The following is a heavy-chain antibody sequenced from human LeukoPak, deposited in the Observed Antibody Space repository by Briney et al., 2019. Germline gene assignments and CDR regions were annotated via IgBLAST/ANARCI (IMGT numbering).Heavy chain of an antibody. V-gene: IGHV4-39*01. CDR1: GGSISSSSYY. D-gene: IGHD2-15*01. CDR3: ARLMCSGGSWSGDN. CDR2: IYYSGST. J-gene: IGHJ4*02. Sequence: PAENLSLTCTVSGGSISSSSYYWGWIRQPPGKGLEWIGGIYYSGSTYYNPSLKSRVTISVDTSKKQFSLKLSSVTAADTAAYAGARLMCSGGSWSGDNWGQGTLVTVSS.